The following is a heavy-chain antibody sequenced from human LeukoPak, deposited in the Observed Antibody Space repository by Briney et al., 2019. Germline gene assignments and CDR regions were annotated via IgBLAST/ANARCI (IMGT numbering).Heavy chain of an antibody. Sequence: SETLSLTCGVLGGSFSVYYWGWIRQPPGKGLEWSGEINHSGSPKYNPSLKSRVTIPVDTSKNQLHLKPRAVNAADTAVYYCAREGVVGAYGHFDYWGQGTLVTVSS. D-gene: IGHD2-15*01. CDR2: INHSGSP. CDR3: AREGVVGAYGHFDY. V-gene: IGHV4-34*01. J-gene: IGHJ4*02. CDR1: GGSFSVYY.